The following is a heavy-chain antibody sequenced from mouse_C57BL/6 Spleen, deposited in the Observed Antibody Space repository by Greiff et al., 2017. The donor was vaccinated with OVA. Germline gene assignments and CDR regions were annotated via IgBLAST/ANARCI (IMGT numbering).Heavy chain of an antibody. D-gene: IGHD1-1*01. V-gene: IGHV2-9-1*01. Sequence: QVQLQQSGPGLVAPSQSLSITCTVSGFSLTSYAISWVRQPPGKGLEWLGVIWTGGGTNYNSALKSRLSISKDNSKSQVFLKMNSLQTDDTARYYCARVDYYGSSPYAMDYWGQGTSVTVSS. CDR3: ARVDYYGSSPYAMDY. CDR2: IWTGGGT. CDR1: GFSLTSYA. J-gene: IGHJ4*01.